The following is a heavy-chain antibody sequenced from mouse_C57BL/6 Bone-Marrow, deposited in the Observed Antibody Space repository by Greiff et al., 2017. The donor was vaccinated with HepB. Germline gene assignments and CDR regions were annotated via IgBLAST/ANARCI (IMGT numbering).Heavy chain of an antibody. Sequence: DVQLVESGGGLVKPGGSLKLSCAASGFTFSSYAMSWVRQTPEKRLEWVATISDGGSYTYYPDNVKGRFTISRDNAKNNLYLQMSHLKSEDTAMYYCARDRGDYEYFDYWGQGTTLTVSS. CDR2: ISDGGSYT. CDR3: ARDRGDYEYFDY. D-gene: IGHD2-4*01. CDR1: GFTFSSYA. J-gene: IGHJ2*01. V-gene: IGHV5-4*01.